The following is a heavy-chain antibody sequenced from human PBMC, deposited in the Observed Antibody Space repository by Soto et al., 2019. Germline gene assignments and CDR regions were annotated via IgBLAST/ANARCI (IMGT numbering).Heavy chain of an antibody. Sequence: GGSLRLSCAASGFTFSDYYMSWIRQAPGKGLEWVSYISSSSSYTNYADSVKGRFTISRDNAKNSLYLQMNSLRAEDTAVYYCAKVGTFGELLPYYFDYWGQGTLVTVSS. V-gene: IGHV3-11*05. CDR1: GFTFSDYY. CDR3: AKVGTFGELLPYYFDY. CDR2: ISSSSSYT. D-gene: IGHD3-10*01. J-gene: IGHJ4*02.